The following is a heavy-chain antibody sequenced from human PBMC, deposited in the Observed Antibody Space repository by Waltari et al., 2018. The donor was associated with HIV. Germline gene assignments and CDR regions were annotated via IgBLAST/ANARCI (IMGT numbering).Heavy chain of an antibody. V-gene: IGHV3-30*18. CDR3: AKEGWELLQFGYYFDY. CDR1: GFTFCNFG. Sequence: QVQQVESGGGVVQPGKSLRLSCAASGFTFCNFGIHWVRQAPGKGLDWVAVISFDGRNEYYADSVKGRFTISRDNSKNTVYLQMNSLRADDTAVYYCAKEGWELLQFGYYFDYWGQGTLVTVSS. J-gene: IGHJ4*02. D-gene: IGHD1-26*01. CDR2: ISFDGRNE.